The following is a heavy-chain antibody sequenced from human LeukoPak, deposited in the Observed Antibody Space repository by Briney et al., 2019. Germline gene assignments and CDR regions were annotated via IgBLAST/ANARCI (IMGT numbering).Heavy chain of an antibody. CDR1: GFTFSSYA. V-gene: IGHV3-23*01. D-gene: IGHD3-10*01. Sequence: GGSLRLSCAASGFTFSSYAMSWVRQAPGKGLEWVSAISGSGGSTYYADSVKGRFTISRGNSKNTLYLQMNSLRAEDTAVYYCAKWAGDLLWFGESKGYYFDYWGQGTLVTVSS. J-gene: IGHJ4*02. CDR3: AKWAGDLLWFGESKGYYFDY. CDR2: ISGSGGST.